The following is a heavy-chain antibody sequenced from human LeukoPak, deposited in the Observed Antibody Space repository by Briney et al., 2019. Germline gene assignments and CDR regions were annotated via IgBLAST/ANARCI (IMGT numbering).Heavy chain of an antibody. CDR2: INPSGGST. J-gene: IGHJ6*02. V-gene: IGHV1-46*03. CDR1: GYTFTGYY. D-gene: IGHD6-13*01. Sequence: ASVKVSCKASGYTFTGYYMHWVRQAPGQGLEWMGIINPSGGSTSYAQKFQGRVTMTRDTSTSTVYMELSSLRSEDTAVYYCARDGYSSSFYYYYYGIDVWGQGTTVTVS. CDR3: ARDGYSSSFYYYYYGIDV.